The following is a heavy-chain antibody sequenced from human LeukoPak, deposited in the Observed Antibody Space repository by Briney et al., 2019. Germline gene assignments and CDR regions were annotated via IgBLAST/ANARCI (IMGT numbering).Heavy chain of an antibody. CDR1: GFTFSSYN. V-gene: IGHV3-21*01. D-gene: IGHD2-15*01. CDR2: INDDGTSI. J-gene: IGHJ4*02. Sequence: GGSLRLSCAASGFTFSSYNMNWVRQAPRKGLEWVSSINDDGTSIYYADSVKGRFTISRDNAKNSLYLQMNSLRAEDTAVYYCARDEVEACSGGSCYFDYWGQGTLVTVSS. CDR3: ARDEVEACSGGSCYFDY.